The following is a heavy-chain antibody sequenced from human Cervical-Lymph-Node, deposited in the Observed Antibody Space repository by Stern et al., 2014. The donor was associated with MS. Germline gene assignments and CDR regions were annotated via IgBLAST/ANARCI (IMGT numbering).Heavy chain of an antibody. J-gene: IGHJ4*02. CDR3: ARILYDGAYRGDY. Sequence: VTLRESCPVLVKPTETLMLTCTVSGFSLSNARMGVSWIRQPPGKALEWLAHILSNGEKSYSTSLKSRLTISKDTSKSQVVLTMTNMDPVDTATYFCARILYDGAYRGDYWGQGTLVTVSS. CDR2: ILSNGEK. D-gene: IGHD3-10*01. V-gene: IGHV2-26*01. CDR1: GFSLSNARMG.